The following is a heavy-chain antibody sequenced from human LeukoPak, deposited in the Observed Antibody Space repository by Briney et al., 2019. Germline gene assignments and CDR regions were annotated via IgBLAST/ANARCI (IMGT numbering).Heavy chain of an antibody. Sequence: SETLSLTCTVSGGSISSYYWSWIRQPPGKGLEWIGYIYYSGSTNYNPSLKSRVIISADTSKNQFSLKLSSVTAADTAVYYCARAPGYYDSSGYYYAEYFQHWGQGTLVTVSS. CDR1: GGSISSYY. J-gene: IGHJ1*01. V-gene: IGHV4-59*01. D-gene: IGHD3-22*01. CDR3: ARAPGYYDSSGYYYAEYFQH. CDR2: IYYSGST.